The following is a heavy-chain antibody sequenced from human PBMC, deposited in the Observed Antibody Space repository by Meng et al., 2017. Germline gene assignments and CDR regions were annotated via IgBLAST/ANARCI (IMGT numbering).Heavy chain of an antibody. CDR1: GFSRSTSGVG. V-gene: IGHV2-5*01. J-gene: IGHJ1*01. CDR3: AHIPYSSSWYEYFQH. CDR2: IYWNDDK. Sequence: QITLKESGPTLVKPTQTLTLTCTFSGFSRSTSGVGGGWIRQPPGKTLELLALIYWNDDKRYSPSLKSRLTITKDTSKNQVVLTMTNMDPVDTATYYCAHIPYSSSWYEYFQHWGQGTLVTVSP. D-gene: IGHD6-13*01.